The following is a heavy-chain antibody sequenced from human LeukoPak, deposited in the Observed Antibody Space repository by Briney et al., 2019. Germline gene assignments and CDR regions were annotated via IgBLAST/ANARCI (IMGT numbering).Heavy chain of an antibody. J-gene: IGHJ5*02. CDR3: ARGGFGVLKTNNWFDP. CDR2: IYSGGST. Sequence: GGSLRLSCAASGFTVSSNYMSWVRQAPGKGLEWVSVIYSGGSTYYADSVKGRFTISRDNSKNTLYLRMNSLRAEDTAVYYCARGGFGVLKTNNWFDPWGQGTLVTVSS. CDR1: GFTVSSNY. V-gene: IGHV3-53*01. D-gene: IGHD3-10*01.